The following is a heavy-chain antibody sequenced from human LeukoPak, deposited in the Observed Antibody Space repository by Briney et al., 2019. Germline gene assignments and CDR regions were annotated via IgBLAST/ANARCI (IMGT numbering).Heavy chain of an antibody. D-gene: IGHD5-24*01. V-gene: IGHV4-39*07. CDR3: ARVWDGYRLDAFDI. J-gene: IGHJ3*02. Sequence: SETLSLTCTVSSGSISTSNYYWGWVRQPPGKALEWIGNIFYSGSTYYSPSLKSRVTISVDTSKNQFSLKLSSVTAADTAVYYCARVWDGYRLDAFDIWGQGTMVTVSS. CDR2: IFYSGST. CDR1: SGSISTSNYY.